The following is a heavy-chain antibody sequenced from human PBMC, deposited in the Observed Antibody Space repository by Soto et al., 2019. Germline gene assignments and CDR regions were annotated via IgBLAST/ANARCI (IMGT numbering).Heavy chain of an antibody. Sequence: QVQLQESGPGLVKPSGTLSLTCAVSSGSISSSNWWSWVRQPPGKGLEWIGEIYHSGSTNYNPSLKGRVTISVDKSKNQFSLKLSSVTAADTAVYYCARDGGRYCSGGSCYSVDAFDIWGQGTMVTVSS. D-gene: IGHD2-15*01. CDR3: ARDGGRYCSGGSCYSVDAFDI. CDR1: SGSISSSNW. J-gene: IGHJ3*02. V-gene: IGHV4-4*02. CDR2: IYHSGST.